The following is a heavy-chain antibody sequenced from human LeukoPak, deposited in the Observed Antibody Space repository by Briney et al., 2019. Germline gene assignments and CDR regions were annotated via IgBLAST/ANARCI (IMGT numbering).Heavy chain of an antibody. V-gene: IGHV3-30*03. D-gene: IGHD6-13*01. CDR3: ARDPRSTLIQIAAAGFVY. Sequence: PGGSLRLSCAASGFTFSSYGMHWVRQAPGKGLEWVAVISYDGSNKYYADSVKGRFTISRDNSKNTLYLQMNSLRAEDTAVYYCARDPRSTLIQIAAAGFVYWGQGTLVTVSS. CDR2: ISYDGSNK. J-gene: IGHJ4*02. CDR1: GFTFSSYG.